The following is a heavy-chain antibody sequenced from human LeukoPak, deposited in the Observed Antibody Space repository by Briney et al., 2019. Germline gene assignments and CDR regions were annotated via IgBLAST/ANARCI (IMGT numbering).Heavy chain of an antibody. Sequence: GASVKVSCKASGYIFTNYYVLWVRQAPGQGLEWMGWINPNSGDTNYAQKFQGRVTMTRDTSISTAYMGLSRLRSDDTAVYYCARDFYFDLWGRGTLVTVSS. J-gene: IGHJ2*01. CDR3: ARDFYFDL. CDR2: INPNSGDT. CDR1: GYIFTNYY. V-gene: IGHV1-2*02.